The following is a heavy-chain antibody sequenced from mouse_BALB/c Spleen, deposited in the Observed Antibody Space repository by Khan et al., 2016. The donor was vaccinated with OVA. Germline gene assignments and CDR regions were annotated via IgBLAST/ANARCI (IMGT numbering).Heavy chain of an antibody. CDR2: INTYTGTP. CDR1: GYTFTNYG. CDR3: ASSPYFSYVMVY. Sequence: QIQLVQSGPALKKPGETVKISCKASGYTFTNYGMNWVKQAPGKGLKWMGWINTYTGTPTYADDFKGRFAFSLETSASTSNLQINNLKSEDTATYFCASSPYFSYVMVYWGQGTSVTVSS. D-gene: IGHD2-10*01. J-gene: IGHJ4*01. V-gene: IGHV9-3-1*01.